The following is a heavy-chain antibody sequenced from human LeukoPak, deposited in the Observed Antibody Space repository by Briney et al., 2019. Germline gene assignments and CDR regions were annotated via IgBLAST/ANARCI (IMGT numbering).Heavy chain of an antibody. V-gene: IGHV3-30*18. CDR2: ISYDGSSK. CDR1: GFTFSSYG. D-gene: IGHD3-22*01. J-gene: IGHJ4*02. CDR3: AKPRYYDSSGYPRFGRGPIDY. Sequence: GGSLRLSCAASGFTFSSYGMHWVRQAPGKGLEWVAVISYDGSSKYYADSVKGRFTISRDNSKNTLYLQMNSLRAEDTAVYYCAKPRYYDSSGYPRFGRGPIDYWGQGTLVTVSS.